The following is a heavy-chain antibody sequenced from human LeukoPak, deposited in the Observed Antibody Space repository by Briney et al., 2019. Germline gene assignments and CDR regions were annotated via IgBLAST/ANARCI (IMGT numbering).Heavy chain of an antibody. CDR1: GFTFSSYG. D-gene: IGHD3-10*01. V-gene: IGHV3-30*18. CDR2: ISYDGSNK. J-gene: IGHJ4*02. CDR3: AKDRAIWFGELSYYFDY. Sequence: GGSLRLSCAASGFTFSSYGMHWVRQAPGKGLEWVAVISYDGSNKYYADSVKGRFTISRDNSKNTLYLQMNSPRAEDTAVYYCAKDRAIWFGELSYYFDYWGQGTLVTVSS.